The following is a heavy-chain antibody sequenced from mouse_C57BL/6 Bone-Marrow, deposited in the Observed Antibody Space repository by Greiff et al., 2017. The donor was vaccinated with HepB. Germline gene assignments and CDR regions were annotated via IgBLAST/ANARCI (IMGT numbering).Heavy chain of an antibody. CDR2: IYPRSGNT. Sequence: VQLQQSGAELARPGASVKLSCKASGYTFTSYGISWVKQRTGQGLEWIGEIYPRSGNTYYNEKFKGKATLTADKSSSTAYMELRSLTSEDSAVYFCARGYYDYEAWFAYWGQGTLVTVSA. CDR3: ARGYYDYEAWFAY. V-gene: IGHV1-81*01. J-gene: IGHJ3*01. D-gene: IGHD2-4*01. CDR1: GYTFTSYG.